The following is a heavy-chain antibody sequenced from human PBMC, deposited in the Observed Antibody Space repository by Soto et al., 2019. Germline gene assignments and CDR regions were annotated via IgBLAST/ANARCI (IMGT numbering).Heavy chain of an antibody. Sequence: ASVKVSCKASGYTFTSYYMHWVRQAPGQGLEWMGIINPSGGSTSYAQKFQGRVTMTRDTSTSTVYMELSSLRSEDTAVYYCARLYCSGGSCYSVEYWGQGTLVTVSS. CDR1: GYTFTSYY. CDR3: ARLYCSGGSCYSVEY. D-gene: IGHD2-15*01. CDR2: INPSGGST. V-gene: IGHV1-46*03. J-gene: IGHJ4*02.